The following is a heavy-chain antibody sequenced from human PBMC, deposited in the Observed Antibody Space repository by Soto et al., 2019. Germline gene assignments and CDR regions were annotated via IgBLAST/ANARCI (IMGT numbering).Heavy chain of an antibody. Sequence: QVQLVESGGGVVQPGRSLRLSCAASGFTFNRYVMHWVRQAPGKGLEWVAVISHEGSNKYYADSVKGRFTISRDNSKNTLYLEMNSLRAEDTAVYYCAKDHKSGIAVMFLDYFDYWGQGTLVTVSS. CDR3: AKDHKSGIAVMFLDYFDY. D-gene: IGHD6-19*01. CDR2: ISHEGSNK. V-gene: IGHV3-30*18. J-gene: IGHJ4*02. CDR1: GFTFNRYV.